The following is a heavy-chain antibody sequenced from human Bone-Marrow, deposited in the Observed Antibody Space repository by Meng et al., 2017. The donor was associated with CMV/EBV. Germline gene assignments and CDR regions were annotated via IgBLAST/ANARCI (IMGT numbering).Heavy chain of an antibody. Sequence: SETLSLTCAVDGGSFSGYYWSWIRQPPGKGLEWIGEINHSGSTNYNPSLKRRVTISVDTSKNQFSLKLSSVTAADTAVYYCARCSYYYYCMDVCGQGTTVTVSS. D-gene: IGHD2-15*01. J-gene: IGHJ6*02. CDR1: GGSFSGYY. V-gene: IGHV4-34*01. CDR2: INHSGST. CDR3: ARCSYYYYCMDV.